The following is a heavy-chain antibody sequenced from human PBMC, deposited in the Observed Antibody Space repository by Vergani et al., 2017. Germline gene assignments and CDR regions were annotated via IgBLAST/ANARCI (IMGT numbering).Heavy chain of an antibody. V-gene: IGHV4-38-2*01. CDR3: ARLGITVTTRPYNWFDP. Sequence: QVQLQESGPGLVKPSETLSLTCAVSGYFISSGYYWGWIRQPPWKGLGWIGSIYHSGSTYYNPSLKSRVTISVDTSKNQFSLKLSSVTAADTAVYYCARLGITVTTRPYNWFDPWGQGTLVTVSS. J-gene: IGHJ5*02. CDR1: GYFISSGYY. D-gene: IGHD4-17*01. CDR2: IYHSGST.